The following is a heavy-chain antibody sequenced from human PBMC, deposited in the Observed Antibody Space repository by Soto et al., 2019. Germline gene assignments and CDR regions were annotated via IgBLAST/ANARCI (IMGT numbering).Heavy chain of an antibody. J-gene: IGHJ5*02. CDR2: IYYSGST. Sequence: LSLTCTVSGGSISSYYWSWIRQPPGKGLEWIGYIYYSGSTNYNPSLKSRVTISVDTSKNQFSLKLSSVTAADTAVYYCARVVVTYPKGRQLNNWFDPRGQGTLVTVSS. D-gene: IGHD3-22*01. V-gene: IGHV4-59*01. CDR3: ARVVVTYPKGRQLNNWFDP. CDR1: GGSISSYY.